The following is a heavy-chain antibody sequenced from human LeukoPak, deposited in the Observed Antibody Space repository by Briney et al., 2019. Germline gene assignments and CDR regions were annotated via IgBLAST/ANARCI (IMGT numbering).Heavy chain of an antibody. CDR2: INTDNGNT. Sequence: ASVKVSCKASGYTFTNYGINWVRQAPGQGPEWMGWINTDNGNTNNAQSLQGRITMTRDTSTSTAYMELRSLRSDDTAVYYCARTCSSSSCYAISWGQGTLVTVSS. CDR3: ARTCSSSSCYAIS. V-gene: IGHV1-18*01. D-gene: IGHD2-15*01. CDR1: GYTFTNYG. J-gene: IGHJ4*02.